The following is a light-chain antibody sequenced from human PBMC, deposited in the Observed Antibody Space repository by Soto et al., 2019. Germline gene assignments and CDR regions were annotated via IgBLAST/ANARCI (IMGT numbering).Light chain of an antibody. CDR3: SAYTARSTLV. V-gene: IGLV2-14*01. CDR2: EVR. Sequence: QSALTQPASVSGSAGQSITISCSGTMRDVGAYTLVSWYQQQPGTAPKLIIYEVRHRPSGISSLFAGSRSGNTASLTISGLQPEDEGDYYCSAYTARSTLVFGGGTKLTVL. CDR1: MRDVGAYTL. J-gene: IGLJ3*02.